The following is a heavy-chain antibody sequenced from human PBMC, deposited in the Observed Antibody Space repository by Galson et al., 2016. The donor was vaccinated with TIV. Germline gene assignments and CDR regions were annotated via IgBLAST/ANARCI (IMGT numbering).Heavy chain of an antibody. D-gene: IGHD2-8*02. J-gene: IGHJ5*02. CDR1: GFTFGSYS. CDR3: ARGRYCTATVCFRDWFDP. CDR2: ITSASGTI. Sequence: LRLSCAASGFTSGFTFGSYSMNWVRQAPGKGLEWISYITSASGTIKYADSVKGRFTISRDNARNSLFLHMNSLRDDDTAMYFCARGRYCTATVCFRDWFDPWGQGTLVTVSS. V-gene: IGHV3-48*02.